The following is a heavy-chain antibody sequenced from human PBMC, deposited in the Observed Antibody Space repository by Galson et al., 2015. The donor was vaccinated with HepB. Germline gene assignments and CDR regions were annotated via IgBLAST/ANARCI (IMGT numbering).Heavy chain of an antibody. V-gene: IGHV5-51*01. J-gene: IGHJ4*02. CDR1: GYWFSRYW. CDR2: IFPDDSDT. Sequence: QSGAEVKKPGESLKISCKGSGYWFSRYWIGWVRQMPGKGLEWMGIIFPDDSDTRYSQSFQGRVTISTDKSINTAYLQWRSLEASDTAVYYCARADWTMVDPYYFDYWGQGTLVTVSS. D-gene: IGHD4/OR15-4a*01. CDR3: ARADWTMVDPYYFDY.